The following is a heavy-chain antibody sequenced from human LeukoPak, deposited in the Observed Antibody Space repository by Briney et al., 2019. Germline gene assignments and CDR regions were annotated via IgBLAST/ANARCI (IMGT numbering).Heavy chain of an antibody. D-gene: IGHD2-2*01. J-gene: IGHJ3*02. V-gene: IGHV1-69*06. Sequence: SVKVSCKASGGTFSSYAISWVRQAPGQGLEWMGGIIPIFGTANYAQKFQGRVTITADKYTSTAYMELSSLRSEDTAVYYCARAHCSSTSCYDAFDIWGQGTMVTVSS. CDR1: GGTFSSYA. CDR3: ARAHCSSTSCYDAFDI. CDR2: IIPIFGTA.